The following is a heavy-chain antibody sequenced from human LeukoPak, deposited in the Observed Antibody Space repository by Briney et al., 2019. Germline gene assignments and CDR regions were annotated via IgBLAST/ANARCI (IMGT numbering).Heavy chain of an antibody. CDR1: GGSISGYY. V-gene: IGHV4-59*01. J-gene: IGHJ5*02. CDR2: MYYSGST. Sequence: PSETLSPTCSVSGGSISGYYWSWIRQPPGKGLEWIGDMYYSGSTNYNPSLKSRVTISVDTSKKQISLKLNSVTAADTAVYYCARGTVFGVATNWFDPWGQGTLVTVSS. D-gene: IGHD3-3*01. CDR3: ARGTVFGVATNWFDP.